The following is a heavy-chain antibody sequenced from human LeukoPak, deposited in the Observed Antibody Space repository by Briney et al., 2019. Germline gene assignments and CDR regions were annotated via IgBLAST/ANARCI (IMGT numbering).Heavy chain of an antibody. D-gene: IGHD3-16*02. CDR1: GFTFSNYW. J-gene: IGHJ4*02. CDR3: ARDSSPGYYDCFWGTYPRY. CDR2: INHDGSGK. Sequence: PGGSLRLSCAASGFTFSNYWMSWVRQAPGKGLEWVANINHDGSGKNYVASVKGRFTISRDNAKSSLFLQMNSLRAEDTAVYYCARDSSPGYYDCFWGTYPRYWGQGTLVTVSS. V-gene: IGHV3-7*05.